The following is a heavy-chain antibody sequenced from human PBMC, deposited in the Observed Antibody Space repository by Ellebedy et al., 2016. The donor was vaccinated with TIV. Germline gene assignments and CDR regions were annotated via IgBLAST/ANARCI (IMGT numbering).Heavy chain of an antibody. D-gene: IGHD6-13*01. V-gene: IGHV4-59*01. CDR2: VYYGGST. CDR3: ARALAASGKVTYYYGMDV. J-gene: IGHJ6*02. Sequence: SETLSLTXSVSGDTIRSYWWSWIRQPPGKGLEWIGNVYYGGSTDYNPSLKSRVTISVDTSKNQFSLNLRSVTAADTALYFCARALAASGKVTYYYGMDVWGQGTTVTVSS. CDR1: GDTIRSYW.